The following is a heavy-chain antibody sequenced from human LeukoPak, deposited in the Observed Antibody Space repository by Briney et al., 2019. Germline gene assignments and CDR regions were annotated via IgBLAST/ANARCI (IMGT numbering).Heavy chain of an antibody. V-gene: IGHV3-23*01. D-gene: IGHD5-12*01. CDR1: GFTLSSHA. CDR2: ISSSGGST. Sequence: GGSLRLSCAASGFTLSSHAMSWVRQAPGKGLEWVSGISSSGGSTYYADSVKGRFTISRDNAKNTLYLQMNSLRGEDTAVYYCAKGAATMGDCWGQGILVTVSS. J-gene: IGHJ4*02. CDR3: AKGAATMGDC.